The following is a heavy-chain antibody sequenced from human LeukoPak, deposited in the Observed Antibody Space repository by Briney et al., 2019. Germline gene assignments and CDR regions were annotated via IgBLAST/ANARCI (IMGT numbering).Heavy chain of an antibody. CDR1: GFTFSRKG. Sequence: GGSLRLSCAASGFTFSRKGMHWVRQAPGKGLEWVAVISYDGSNKYYADSVKGRFTISRDNSKNTLYLQMSSLRAEDTAVYYCAKVSGPPGPFDFDYWGQGTLVTVSS. D-gene: IGHD1-26*01. J-gene: IGHJ4*02. V-gene: IGHV3-30*18. CDR2: ISYDGSNK. CDR3: AKVSGPPGPFDFDY.